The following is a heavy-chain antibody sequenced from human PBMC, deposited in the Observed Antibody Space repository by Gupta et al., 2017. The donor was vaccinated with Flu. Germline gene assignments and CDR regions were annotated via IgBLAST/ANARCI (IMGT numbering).Heavy chain of an antibody. CDR3: AKDWKWNYNIYGMNV. D-gene: IGHD3-9*01. Sequence: QEQVVESGGGVVQPGRSLRLSCAASGFSFSNYGMHWVRQAPGKGLEWVADISYDGRNKNYADSVKGRFTISRDNYKNTLYLQMNSLRTEDTAVYYCAKDWKWNYNIYGMNVWGQGTTVTVSS. CDR2: ISYDGRNK. J-gene: IGHJ6*02. CDR1: GFSFSNYG. V-gene: IGHV3-30*18.